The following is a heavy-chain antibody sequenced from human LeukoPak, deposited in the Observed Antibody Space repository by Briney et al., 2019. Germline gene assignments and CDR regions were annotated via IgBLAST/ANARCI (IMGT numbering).Heavy chain of an antibody. J-gene: IGHJ3*02. CDR2: IKQDGSEK. V-gene: IGHV3-7*01. Sequence: PGGSLRLSCAASGFTFSSYWMSWVRQAPGKGLEWVANIKQDGSEKYYVDSVKGRFTISRDNAKNSLYLQMNSLRAEDTAVYYCARDRARLGEFVSDAFDIWGQGTMVTVSS. CDR3: ARDRARLGEFVSDAFDI. D-gene: IGHD3-16*01. CDR1: GFTFSSYW.